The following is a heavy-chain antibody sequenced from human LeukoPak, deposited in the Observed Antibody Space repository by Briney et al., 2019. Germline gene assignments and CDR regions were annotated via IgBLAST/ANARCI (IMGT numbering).Heavy chain of an antibody. J-gene: IGHJ4*02. V-gene: IGHV3-48*01. CDR3: ARSISGYDPLCAF. D-gene: IGHD5-12*01. CDR1: GFTFSSYS. Sequence: PGGSLRLSCEVSGFTFSSYSMTWVRQVPGKGLEWIAYLTSSSSTFYYADSVRGRFIISRDNARNSLFLQMNSLTVEDTAVYYCARSISGYDPLCAFWGQGTLVTVSS. CDR2: LTSSSSTF.